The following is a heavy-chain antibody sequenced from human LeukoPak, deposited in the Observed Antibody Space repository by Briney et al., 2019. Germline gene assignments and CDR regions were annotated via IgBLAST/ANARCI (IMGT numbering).Heavy chain of an antibody. J-gene: IGHJ4*02. CDR3: AKTKGYSYGYYFDY. V-gene: IGHV3-30*18. CDR1: GFTFSSYA. CDR2: MSYDGFNK. D-gene: IGHD5-18*01. Sequence: GRSLRLSCAASGFTFSSYAMHWVRPSLGKGLEWVAVMSYDGFNKYYADSVKGRFTISRDNSKNTLYLQMNSLRAEDTAVYYCAKTKGYSYGYYFDYWGQGTLVTVSS.